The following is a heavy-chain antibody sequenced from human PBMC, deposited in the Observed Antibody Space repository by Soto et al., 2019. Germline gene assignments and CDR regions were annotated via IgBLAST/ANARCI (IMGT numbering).Heavy chain of an antibody. CDR3: AKGIAVAGRAYFDY. CDR1: GGTFSSYA. D-gene: IGHD6-19*01. V-gene: IGHV1-69*13. J-gene: IGHJ4*02. CDR2: IIPIFGTA. Sequence: GASVEVSCKASGGTFSSYAISWVRQAPGQGLEWMGGIIPIFGTANYAQKFQGRVTITADESTSTAYMELSSLRSEDTAVYYCAKGIAVAGRAYFDYWGQGTLVTVSS.